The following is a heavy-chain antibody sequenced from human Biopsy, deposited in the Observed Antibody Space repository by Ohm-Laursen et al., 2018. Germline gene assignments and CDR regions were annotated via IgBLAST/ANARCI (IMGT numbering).Heavy chain of an antibody. Sequence: SLRLSCAASGFPFSDYYMRWIRQAPGKGLDWVSYISDGGTTIYYADSVKGRFTISRDNAKKSLYLQMNSLRAEDTAVYYCAKDLSVYYYYGIDVWGQGTTVTVSS. CDR1: GFPFSDYY. CDR3: AKDLSVYYYYGIDV. V-gene: IGHV3-11*04. D-gene: IGHD5/OR15-5a*01. CDR2: ISDGGTTI. J-gene: IGHJ6*02.